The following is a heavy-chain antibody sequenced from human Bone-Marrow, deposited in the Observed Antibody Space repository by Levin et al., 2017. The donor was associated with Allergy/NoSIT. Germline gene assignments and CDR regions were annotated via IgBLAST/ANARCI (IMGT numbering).Heavy chain of an antibody. CDR2: INSDGSST. D-gene: IGHD6-13*01. Sequence: PGGSLRLSCAASGFTFSSYWMHWVRQAPGKGLVWVSRINSDGSSTSYADSVKGRFTISRDNAKNTLYLQMNSLRAEDTAVYYCARAPCIAAAGTVCFDYWGQGTLVTVSS. J-gene: IGHJ4*02. CDR3: ARAPCIAAAGTVCFDY. CDR1: GFTFSSYW. V-gene: IGHV3-74*01.